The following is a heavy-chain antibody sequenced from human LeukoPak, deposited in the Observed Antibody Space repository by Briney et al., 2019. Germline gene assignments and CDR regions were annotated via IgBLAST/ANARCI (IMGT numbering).Heavy chain of an antibody. D-gene: IGHD2-21*02. CDR2: IYYSGST. Sequence: PSETLSLTCTVSGGFINSYYWDWIRQPPGKGLEWIGYIYYSGSTNYNPSLKSRVTISVATSKNQFSLKLSSVTAADTAVYYCARRRSDWFDYWGQGTLVTVSS. J-gene: IGHJ4*02. CDR1: GGFINSYY. V-gene: IGHV4-59*08. CDR3: ARRRSDWFDY.